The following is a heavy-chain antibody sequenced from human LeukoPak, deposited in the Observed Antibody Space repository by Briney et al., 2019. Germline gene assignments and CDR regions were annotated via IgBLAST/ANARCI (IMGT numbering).Heavy chain of an antibody. CDR2: INPNSGGT. CDR3: AREVEGSHRNYFDY. Sequence: GASVKVSCKASGYTFTGYYMHWVRQAPGQGLEWMGWINPNSGGTNYAQKFQGRVTMTRDTSISTAYMELSRLRSDDTAVYYCAREVEGSHRNYFDYWGQGTLVTVSS. CDR1: GYTFTGYY. J-gene: IGHJ4*02. V-gene: IGHV1-2*02. D-gene: IGHD1-26*01.